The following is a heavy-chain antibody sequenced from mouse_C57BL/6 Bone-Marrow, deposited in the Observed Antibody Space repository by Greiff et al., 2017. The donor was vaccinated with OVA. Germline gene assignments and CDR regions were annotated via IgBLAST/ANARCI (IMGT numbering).Heavy chain of an antibody. D-gene: IGHD2-5*01. CDR1: GYTFTSYW. J-gene: IGHJ1*03. V-gene: IGHV1-64*01. CDR3: AREAYYSNSNWYFDV. Sequence: QVQLQQPGAELVKPGASVKLSCKASGYTFTSYWMHWVKQRPGQGLEWIGMIHPNSGSTNSNEKFKSKATLTVDKSSSTAYMQLSSLTSEDSAVYYCAREAYYSNSNWYFDVWGTGTTVTVSS. CDR2: IHPNSGST.